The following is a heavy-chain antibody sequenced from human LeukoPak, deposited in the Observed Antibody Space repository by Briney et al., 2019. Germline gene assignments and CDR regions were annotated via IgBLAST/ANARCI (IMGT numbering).Heavy chain of an antibody. Sequence: GGSLRLSCAASGFTFSSYAMSWVRQAPGKGLEWVSAISGRAGSTDYADSVKGRFTISRDNSKNTLYLQMNSLRAEDMALYYCAKSQGSSWYEDYFDYWGQGTLVTVSS. V-gene: IGHV3-23*01. D-gene: IGHD6-13*01. CDR1: GFTFSSYA. J-gene: IGHJ4*02. CDR2: ISGRAGST. CDR3: AKSQGSSWYEDYFDY.